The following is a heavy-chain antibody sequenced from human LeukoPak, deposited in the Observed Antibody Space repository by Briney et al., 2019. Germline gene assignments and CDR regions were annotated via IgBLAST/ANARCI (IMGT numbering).Heavy chain of an antibody. CDR1: GYTFTSYG. Sequence: GASVKVSCKASGYTFTSYGISWVRQAPRQGLEWMGWISAYNGNTNYAQQLQGRVTMTTDTSTSTAYMELRSLRSDDTAVYYCAGVYCSSISCYVRGNWFDPWGQGTLVTVSS. V-gene: IGHV1-18*01. J-gene: IGHJ5*02. CDR2: ISAYNGNT. CDR3: AGVYCSSISCYVRGNWFDP. D-gene: IGHD2-2*01.